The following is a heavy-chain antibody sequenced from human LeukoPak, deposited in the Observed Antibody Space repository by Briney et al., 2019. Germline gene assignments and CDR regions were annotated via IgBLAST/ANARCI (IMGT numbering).Heavy chain of an antibody. CDR1: TFTFSNAW. J-gene: IGHJ5*02. V-gene: IGHV3-15*01. CDR3: TRDSGTYNWFDP. CDR2: IKSKSDGGTT. D-gene: IGHD1-26*01. Sequence: GGSLRPSCAASTFTFSNAWMSWVRQAPGKGLEWVGRIKSKSDGGTTDYAAPVKGRFTISRDDSKNTLYLHMNSLKTEDTALNYCTRDSGTYNWFDPWGQGTLVTVSS.